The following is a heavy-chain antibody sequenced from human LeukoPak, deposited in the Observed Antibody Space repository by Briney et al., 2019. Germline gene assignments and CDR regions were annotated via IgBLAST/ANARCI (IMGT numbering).Heavy chain of an antibody. D-gene: IGHD3-10*01. CDR2: IYYSGST. J-gene: IGHJ5*02. CDR3: ARDLGSGWFDP. V-gene: IGHV4-59*01. Sequence: KSSETLSLTCTVSGGSISSYYWSWIRQPPGKGLEWIGYIYYSGSTNYNPSLKSRVTISVDTSKNQFSLKLSSVTAADTAVYYCARDLGSGWFDPWGQGTLVTVSS. CDR1: GGSISSYY.